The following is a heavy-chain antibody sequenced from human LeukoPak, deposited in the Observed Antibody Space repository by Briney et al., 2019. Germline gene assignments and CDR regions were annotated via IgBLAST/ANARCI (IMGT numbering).Heavy chain of an antibody. Sequence: GGSLRLSCAASGFTFSSYSMNWVRQAPGKGLEWISHISSSSSAIYYADSVKGRFTISRDNAKNSLYLQMNSLRAEDTAVCYCARLAGVHDYSNYGQFDYWGQGTLVTVSS. J-gene: IGHJ4*02. CDR3: ARLAGVHDYSNYGQFDY. V-gene: IGHV3-48*01. D-gene: IGHD4-11*01. CDR2: ISSSSSAI. CDR1: GFTFSSYS.